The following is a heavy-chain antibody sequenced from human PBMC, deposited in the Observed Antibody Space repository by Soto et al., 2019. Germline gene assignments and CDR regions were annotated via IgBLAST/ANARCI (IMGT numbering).Heavy chain of an antibody. CDR2: INHSGST. V-gene: IGHV4-34*01. J-gene: IGHJ6*02. CDR1: GGSFSGYY. CDR3: ARGTLLWFGTYYYYGMDV. Sequence: SETLSLTCAVYGGSFSGYYWSWIRQPPGKGLEWIGEINHSGSTNYNPSLKSRVTISVDTSKNQFSLKLSSVTAADTAVYYCARGTLLWFGTYYYYGMDVWGQGTTVT. D-gene: IGHD3-10*01.